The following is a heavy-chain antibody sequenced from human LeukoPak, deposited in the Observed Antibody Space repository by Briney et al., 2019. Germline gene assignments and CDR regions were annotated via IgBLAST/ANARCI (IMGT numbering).Heavy chain of an antibody. J-gene: IGHJ4*02. D-gene: IGHD1-7*01. CDR3: VRDTIGDWNYDRWTYDFDY. CDR1: GFIFSNYN. Sequence: GGSLRLSCAASGFIFSNYNMNWVRQAPGKGLEWLSFISDGSSTIYYADSVKGRFTISRDNAKNSLYLQMNSLKAEDTAVYYCVRDTIGDWNYDRWTYDFDYWGQGTLVTVSS. V-gene: IGHV3-48*01. CDR2: ISDGSSTI.